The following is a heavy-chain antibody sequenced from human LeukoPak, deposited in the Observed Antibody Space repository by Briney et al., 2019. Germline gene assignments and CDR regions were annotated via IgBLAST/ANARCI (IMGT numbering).Heavy chain of an antibody. CDR2: IKQDGSEK. D-gene: IGHD4-17*01. CDR1: GFTFSSYW. V-gene: IGHV3-7*01. CDR3: ARDLGAHDYGDYEGY. J-gene: IGHJ4*02. Sequence: PGGSLRLSCAASGFTFSSYWMSWVRQAPGKGLEWVANIKQDGSEKYYVDSVKGRFTISRDNAKNSLYLQMNSLRAEDTAVYYCARDLGAHDYGDYEGYWGQGTLVTVSS.